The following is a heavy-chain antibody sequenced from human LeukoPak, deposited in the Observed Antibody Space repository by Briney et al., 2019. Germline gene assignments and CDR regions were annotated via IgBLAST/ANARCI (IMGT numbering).Heavy chain of an antibody. V-gene: IGHV4-59*01. CDR1: GGSISSYY. Sequence: SETLSLTCTVSGGSISSYYWSWIRQPPGKGLEWIGYIYYSGSTNYNPSLKSRVTISVDTSKNQFSLKLSSVTAADTAVYYCARALSGTKTVFDYWGQGTLVTVSS. J-gene: IGHJ4*02. CDR3: ARALSGTKTVFDY. D-gene: IGHD2-2*01. CDR2: IYYSGST.